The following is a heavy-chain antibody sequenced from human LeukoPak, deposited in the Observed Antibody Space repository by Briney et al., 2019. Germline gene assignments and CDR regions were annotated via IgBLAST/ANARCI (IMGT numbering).Heavy chain of an antibody. CDR2: IWYDGSNK. Sequence: GRSLRLSCAASGFTFSSYGMHWVRQAPGKGLEWVAVIWYDGSNKYYADSVKGRFTISRDNSKNTLYLQMNSLRAEDTAVYYCAFKYSSSSEYFQHWGQGTLVTVSS. D-gene: IGHD6-6*01. V-gene: IGHV3-33*01. CDR3: AFKYSSSSEYFQH. J-gene: IGHJ1*01. CDR1: GFTFSSYG.